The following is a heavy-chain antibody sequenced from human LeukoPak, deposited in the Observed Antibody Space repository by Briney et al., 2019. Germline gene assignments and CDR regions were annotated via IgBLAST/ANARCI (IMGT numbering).Heavy chain of an antibody. V-gene: IGHV3-7*03. CDR1: AFTFSRYW. Sequence: GGSLRLSCAPSAFTFSRYWMSWVRRAPGNGLEWVANIDQDGSEKYYVESMKGRITISRDTAKNSLYLQMNSLRAEDTAVYYCARDYYSYSRGSWAFDIWGQGTMVTVSS. D-gene: IGHD3-22*01. J-gene: IGHJ3*02. CDR3: ARDYYSYSRGSWAFDI. CDR2: IDQDGSEK.